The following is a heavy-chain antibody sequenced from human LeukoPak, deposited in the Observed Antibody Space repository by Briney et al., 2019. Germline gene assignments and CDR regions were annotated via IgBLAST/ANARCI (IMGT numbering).Heavy chain of an antibody. V-gene: IGHV4-59*12. Sequence: PSESLSLTCTVSGGSISSYYWSWIRQPPGKGLEWIGYIYYSGSTNYNPSLKSRVTISVDTSKDQFSLKLSSVTAADTAVYYCAREKGVGSGSYNWFDPWGQGTLVTVSS. D-gene: IGHD3-10*01. CDR3: AREKGVGSGSYNWFDP. CDR1: GGSISSYY. CDR2: IYYSGST. J-gene: IGHJ5*02.